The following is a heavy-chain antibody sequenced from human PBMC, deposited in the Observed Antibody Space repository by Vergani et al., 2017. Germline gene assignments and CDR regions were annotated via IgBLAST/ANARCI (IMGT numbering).Heavy chain of an antibody. J-gene: IGHJ2*01. D-gene: IGHD2-2*01. CDR3: ARVGRCSSTSCYGGYWYFDL. CDR2: IYHSGST. CDR1: GGSISSSNW. Sequence: QLQLQESGPGLVKPSGTLSLTCAVSGGSISSSNWWSWVRQPPGKGLEWIGEIYHSGSTNYNPSLKSRVTISVDKSKNQFSLKLSSVTAADTAVYYCARVGRCSSTSCYGGYWYFDLWGRGTLVTVSS. V-gene: IGHV4-4*02.